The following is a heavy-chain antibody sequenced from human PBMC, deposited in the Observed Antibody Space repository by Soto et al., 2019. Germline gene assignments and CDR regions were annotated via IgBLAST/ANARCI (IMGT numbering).Heavy chain of an antibody. CDR3: GRQPGHCGSTTCFGYYSVDV. Sequence: QLQLQESGPRLVKPSETLSLTCSVPGGSISSSSYSWGWIRQPPGKGLEWIGTIYYSGSTHYNPSLEGRVVISADTPKNQLSLRLSSVTAADTAVYYCGRQPGHCGSTTCFGYYSVDVWGQGTTVTVS. CDR1: GGSISSSSYS. J-gene: IGHJ6*02. V-gene: IGHV4-39*01. D-gene: IGHD2-2*01. CDR2: IYYSGST.